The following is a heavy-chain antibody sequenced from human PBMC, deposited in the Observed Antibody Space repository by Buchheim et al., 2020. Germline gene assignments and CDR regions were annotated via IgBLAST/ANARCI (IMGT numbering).Heavy chain of an antibody. J-gene: IGHJ4*02. CDR3: ARAPFRHYDILTGQTGAYYFDY. Sequence: QVQLQESGPGLVKPSQTLSLTCTVSGGSISSGGYYWSWIRQHPGKGLEWIGYIYYSGSTYYNPSLKSRVTISVDTSKNQFSLKLSSVTAADTAVYYCARAPFRHYDILTGQTGAYYFDYWGQGTL. CDR2: IYYSGST. V-gene: IGHV4-31*03. D-gene: IGHD3-9*01. CDR1: GGSISSGGYY.